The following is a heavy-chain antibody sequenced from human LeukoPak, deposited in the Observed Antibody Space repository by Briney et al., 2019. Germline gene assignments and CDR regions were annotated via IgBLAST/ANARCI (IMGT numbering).Heavy chain of an antibody. CDR2: ISDSGGAT. V-gene: IGHV3-23*01. J-gene: IGHJ4*02. CDR3: AKRSCSGGSCNFDY. Sequence: GRSLRLSCAASGFTFSNYAMSSVRQPPGKGLEWVSAISDSGGATNYADSVKGRFTTSRDNSKNTLYLQMNSLRAEDTAVYYCAKRSCSGGSCNFDYWGQGTLVTVSS. D-gene: IGHD2-15*01. CDR1: GFTFSNYA.